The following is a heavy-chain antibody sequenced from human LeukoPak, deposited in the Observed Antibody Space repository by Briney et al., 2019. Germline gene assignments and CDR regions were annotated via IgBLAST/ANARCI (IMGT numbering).Heavy chain of an antibody. CDR2: ISAYNGNT. D-gene: IGHD3-3*01. J-gene: IGHJ4*02. V-gene: IGHV1-18*01. CDR1: GYTFTSYG. CDR3: ARDPGRITIFGVVIARFDY. Sequence: ASVKVSCKASGYTFTSYGIGWVRQAPGQGLEWMGWISAYNGNTNYAQKLQGRVTMTTDTSTSTAYMELRSLRSDDTAVYYCARDPGRITIFGVVIARFDYWGQGTLVTVSS.